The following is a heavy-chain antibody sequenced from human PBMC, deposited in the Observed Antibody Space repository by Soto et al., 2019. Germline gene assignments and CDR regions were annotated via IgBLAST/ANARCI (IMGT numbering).Heavy chain of an antibody. CDR1: GYTFSTYG. CDR3: GRDWEGAEGFDP. V-gene: IGHV1-18*01. Sequence: QVQLVQSGAEVKKPGASVKVSCKASGYTFSTYGFSWVRQAPGQGLEWMGWIGADNGDTNYAQNFQGRVTMTTDKTPTTTYMELRSPASDDTAVYFCGRDWEGAEGFDPWGQGTLVTVSS. D-gene: IGHD1-26*01. J-gene: IGHJ5*02. CDR2: IGADNGDT.